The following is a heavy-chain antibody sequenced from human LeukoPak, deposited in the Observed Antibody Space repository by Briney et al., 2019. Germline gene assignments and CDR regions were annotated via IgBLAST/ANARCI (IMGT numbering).Heavy chain of an antibody. CDR2: INPNSGGT. CDR3: ARMNYYGSGNINWFDP. V-gene: IGHV1-2*02. D-gene: IGHD3-10*01. J-gene: IGHJ5*02. Sequence: GASVKVSCKASGYTFTGYYMHWVRQAPGQGLEWMGWINPNSGGTNYAQKFQGRVTMTRDTSISTAYMELSRLRSDDTAVYYCARMNYYGSGNINWFDPWGQGTLVTVSS. CDR1: GYTFTGYY.